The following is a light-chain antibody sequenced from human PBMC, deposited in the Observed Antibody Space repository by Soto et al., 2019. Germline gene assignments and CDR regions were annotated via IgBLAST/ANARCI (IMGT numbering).Light chain of an antibody. J-gene: IGKJ4*01. Sequence: EIVLTQSPGTLSLSPGEGATLSCRASQNINNNYLAWYQQKPGQAPRLLIHGASSRATGIPDRFSGSGSGTEFTLTISRLEPEDFAVYYCQQYTTSLLTFGGGTKVEIK. CDR3: QQYTTSLLT. CDR1: QNINNNY. CDR2: GAS. V-gene: IGKV3-20*01.